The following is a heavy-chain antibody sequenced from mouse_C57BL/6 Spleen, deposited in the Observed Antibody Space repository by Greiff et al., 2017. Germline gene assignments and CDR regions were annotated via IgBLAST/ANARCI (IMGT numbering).Heavy chain of an antibody. V-gene: IGHV1-82*01. Sequence: LVESGPELVKPGASVKISCKASGYAFSSSWMNWVKQRPGTGLEWIGRIYPGDGDTNYNGKFKGKATLTADKSSSTAYMQLSSLTSEDSAVYFCARGGYSYFDYWGQGTTLTVSS. CDR2: IYPGDGDT. J-gene: IGHJ2*01. CDR1: GYAFSSSW. D-gene: IGHD2-3*01. CDR3: ARGGYSYFDY.